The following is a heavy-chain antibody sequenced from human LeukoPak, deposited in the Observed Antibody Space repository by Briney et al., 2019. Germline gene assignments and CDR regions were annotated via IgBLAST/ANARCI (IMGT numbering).Heavy chain of an antibody. CDR2: FDPEDGET. D-gene: IGHD3-10*01. CDR1: GYTLTELS. J-gene: IGHJ4*02. V-gene: IGHV1-24*01. CDR3: ARVGSGSSYRPFDY. Sequence: ASVKVSCKVSGYTLTELSMHWVRQAPGKGLEWMGGFDPEDGETIYAQKFQGRVTMTEDTSTDTAYMELSSLRSEDTAVYYCARVGSGSSYRPFDYWGQGTLVTVSS.